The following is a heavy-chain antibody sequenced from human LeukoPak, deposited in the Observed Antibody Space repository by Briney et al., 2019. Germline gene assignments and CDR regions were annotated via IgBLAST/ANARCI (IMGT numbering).Heavy chain of an antibody. Sequence: GGSLRLSCAASGFTFSSYGMHWVRQAPGKGLEWVAVISYDGSNKYYADSVKGRLTISRDNSKNTLYLQMNSLRAEDTAVYYCSKYISKWLQSCFDYWGQGTLVTVSS. J-gene: IGHJ4*02. CDR3: SKYISKWLQSCFDY. CDR2: ISYDGSNK. D-gene: IGHD5-24*01. V-gene: IGHV3-30*18. CDR1: GFTFSSYG.